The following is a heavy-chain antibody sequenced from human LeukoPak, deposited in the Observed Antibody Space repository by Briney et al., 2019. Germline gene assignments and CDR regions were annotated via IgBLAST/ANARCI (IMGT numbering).Heavy chain of an antibody. CDR3: ARDRGRYYDSRGFYWGYNFDS. V-gene: IGHV3-23*01. CDR2: ISGSGDST. J-gene: IGHJ4*02. CDR1: GFTFSTYA. Sequence: PGGSLRLSCAASGFTFSTYAVNWVRQAPGKGLEWVSTISGSGDSTYYADSVKGRFTISRDNSKDTLYLQMSSVRVDDTAVYYCARDRGRYYDSRGFYWGYNFDSWGQGILATVST. D-gene: IGHD3-22*01.